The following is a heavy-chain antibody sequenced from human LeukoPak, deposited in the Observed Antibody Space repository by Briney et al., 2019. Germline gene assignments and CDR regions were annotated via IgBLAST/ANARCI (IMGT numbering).Heavy chain of an antibody. Sequence: GASVKLFCKASGYTFTSYGISWVRQAPGQGREWMGWISAYNGNTNQAQELQGRVTMTTDTSPSTAYMELGSLRSEDTAVYYCARGRGYCSGGSCYPWFDPWGQGTLVTVSS. CDR3: ARGRGYCSGGSCYPWFDP. CDR1: GYTFTSYG. V-gene: IGHV1-18*01. J-gene: IGHJ5*02. D-gene: IGHD2-15*01. CDR2: ISAYNGNT.